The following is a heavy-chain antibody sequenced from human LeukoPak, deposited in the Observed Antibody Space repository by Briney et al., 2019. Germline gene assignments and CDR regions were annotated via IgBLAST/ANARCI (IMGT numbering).Heavy chain of an antibody. CDR3: ARDSGNWYYDFWSGYSSLDY. J-gene: IGHJ4*02. CDR1: GFTFSSYG. Sequence: GGSLRLSCAASGFTFSSYGMHWVRQAPGKGLEWVAFIRYDGSNKYYADSVKGRFTISRDNSKNTLYLQMDSLRPEDTAVCYCARDSGNWYYDFWSGYSSLDYWGQGTLVTVSS. CDR2: IRYDGSNK. V-gene: IGHV3-30*02. D-gene: IGHD3-3*01.